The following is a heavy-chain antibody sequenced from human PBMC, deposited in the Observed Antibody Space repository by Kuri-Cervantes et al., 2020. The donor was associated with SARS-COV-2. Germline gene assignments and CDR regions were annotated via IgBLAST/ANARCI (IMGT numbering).Heavy chain of an antibody. CDR1: GHTFTSYD. Sequence: ASVKISCKASGHTFTSYDINWVRQATGQGLEWMGWINPNSGGTNYAQKFQGRVTMTRDTSISTAYMELSRLRSDDTAVYYCARDAIVTVGSWYDYWGQGTLVTVSS. CDR2: INPNSGGT. D-gene: IGHD6-13*01. V-gene: IGHV1-2*02. CDR3: ARDAIVTVGSWYDY. J-gene: IGHJ4*02.